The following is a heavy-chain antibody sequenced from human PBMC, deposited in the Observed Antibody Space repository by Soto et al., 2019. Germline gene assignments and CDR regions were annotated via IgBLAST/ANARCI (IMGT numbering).Heavy chain of an antibody. D-gene: IGHD6-13*01. J-gene: IGHJ4*02. V-gene: IGHV3-23*01. CDR1: GFTFSSYA. Sequence: GGSLRLSCAASGFTFSSYAMSWVRQAPGKGLEWVSAISGSGGSTYYADSVKGRFTISRDNSKNTLYLQMNSLRAEDTAVYYCAKLLYSSSWSGNNDYWGQGTLVTVSS. CDR3: AKLLYSSSWSGNNDY. CDR2: ISGSGGST.